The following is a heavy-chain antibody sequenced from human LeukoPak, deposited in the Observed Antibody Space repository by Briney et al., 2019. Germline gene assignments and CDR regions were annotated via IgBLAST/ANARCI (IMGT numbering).Heavy chain of an antibody. D-gene: IGHD4-17*01. CDR2: ISAYNGNT. Sequence: ASVKVSSKASGYTFTTYGISWVRPAPGQGLEWMGWISAYNGNTNYAQKLQGRVTITTDTSTSTAYMELRSLGSDDTAVYYCALDYGDYYCGYWGQGTLVTVSS. CDR3: ALDYGDYYCGY. J-gene: IGHJ4*02. CDR1: GYTFTTYG. V-gene: IGHV1-18*01.